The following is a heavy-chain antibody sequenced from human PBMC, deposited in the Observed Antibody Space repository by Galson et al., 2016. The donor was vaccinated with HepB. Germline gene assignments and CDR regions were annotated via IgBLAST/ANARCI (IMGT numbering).Heavy chain of an antibody. V-gene: IGHV4-34*01. CDR3: ARRGYYGSGSRWFDS. CDR1: GGSFSGYY. Sequence: SETLSLTCTVYGGSFSGYYWSWIRQSPGKGLEWIGEINHSGSTDYNPSLKSRVAISVDRSKNQFSLKLNSVTAADTAVYYCARRGYYGSGSRWFDSWGQGTLVTVSS. D-gene: IGHD3-10*01. J-gene: IGHJ5*01. CDR2: INHSGST.